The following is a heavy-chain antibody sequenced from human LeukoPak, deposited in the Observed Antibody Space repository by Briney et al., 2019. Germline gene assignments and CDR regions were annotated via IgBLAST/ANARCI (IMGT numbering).Heavy chain of an antibody. CDR3: ARGENYYYGMDV. J-gene: IGHJ6*02. CDR1: GASISGSY. V-gene: IGHV4-59*08. Sequence: SETLSLTCAVSGASISGSYWSWIRQPPGKGLEWIGYIYYSGSTNYNPSLKSRVTISVDTSKNQFSLKLSSVTAADTAVYYCARGENYYYGMDVWGQGTTVTVSS. CDR2: IYYSGST.